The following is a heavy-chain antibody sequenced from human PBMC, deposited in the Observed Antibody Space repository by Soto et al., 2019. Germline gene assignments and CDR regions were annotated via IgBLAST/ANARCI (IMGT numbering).Heavy chain of an antibody. J-gene: IGHJ4*02. D-gene: IGHD6-19*01. V-gene: IGHV3-73*01. CDR2: IRSKANSYAT. CDR3: TRHGRQWLGNDY. CDR1: GFTFSDSA. Sequence: GGSLRLSCSASGFTFSDSAMHWVRQASGKGLEWVGRIRSKANSYATLYAASVKGRFTISRDDSKNTAYLQMNSLQTEDTAVYYCTRHGRQWLGNDYWGQGTLVTVSS.